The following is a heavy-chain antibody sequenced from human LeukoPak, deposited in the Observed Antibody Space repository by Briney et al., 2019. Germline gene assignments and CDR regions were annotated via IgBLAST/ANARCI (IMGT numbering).Heavy chain of an antibody. CDR2: VINSGGST. CDR1: GFTFSNYT. V-gene: IGHV3-23*01. Sequence: PGGSLRLSCAASGFTFSNYTMSWVRQAPGKGLEWVSVVINSGGSTYYGDSMKGRFTISRDNSKNTLYSEMNSLRAEDTAVYYCARVYNSGLYTPPSFDYWGQGTLVTVSS. J-gene: IGHJ4*02. D-gene: IGHD6-19*01. CDR3: ARVYNSGLYTPPSFDY.